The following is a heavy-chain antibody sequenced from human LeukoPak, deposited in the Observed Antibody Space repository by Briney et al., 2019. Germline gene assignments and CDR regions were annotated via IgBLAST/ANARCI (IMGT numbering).Heavy chain of an antibody. CDR1: GFTFSTYG. V-gene: IGHV3-74*01. CDR3: AKGKKGLLFVRGVDFDY. D-gene: IGHD3-10*01. Sequence: GGSLRLSCAASGFTFSTYGMSWVRQAPGKGLEWVSRINSDGSSTSYADSVKGRFTISRDNAKNTLYLQMNSLRAEDTAVYYCAKGKKGLLFVRGVDFDYWGQGTLVTVSS. J-gene: IGHJ4*02. CDR2: INSDGSST.